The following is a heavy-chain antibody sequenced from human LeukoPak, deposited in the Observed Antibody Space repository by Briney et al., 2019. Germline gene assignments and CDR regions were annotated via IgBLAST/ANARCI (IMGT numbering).Heavy chain of an antibody. CDR1: GVSFSGYY. Sequence: SETLSLTCAVYGVSFSGYYWSWIRQPPGKGLEWIGEINHSGSTNYNPSLKSRVTISVDTSKNQFSLKLSSVTAADTAVYYCARAGYCSGGSCVYNWFDPWGQGTLLTVSS. J-gene: IGHJ5*02. D-gene: IGHD2-15*01. CDR2: INHSGST. CDR3: ARAGYCSGGSCVYNWFDP. V-gene: IGHV4-34*01.